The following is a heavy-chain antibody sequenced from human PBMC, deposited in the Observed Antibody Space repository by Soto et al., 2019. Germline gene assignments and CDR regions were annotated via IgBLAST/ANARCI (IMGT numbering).Heavy chain of an antibody. CDR2: ISAYNGNT. D-gene: IGHD3-9*01. Sequence: QVQLVQSGAEVKKPGASVKVSWKAYGYTFTSYGSSWVRQAPGQGLEWMGWISAYNGNTNYAQKLQGRVTMTTDTSTSTAYMELRSLRSDDTAVYYCARDRYYDILTGYSYYYYYGMDVWGQGTTVTVSS. V-gene: IGHV1-18*04. CDR1: GYTFTSYG. J-gene: IGHJ6*02. CDR3: ARDRYYDILTGYSYYYYYGMDV.